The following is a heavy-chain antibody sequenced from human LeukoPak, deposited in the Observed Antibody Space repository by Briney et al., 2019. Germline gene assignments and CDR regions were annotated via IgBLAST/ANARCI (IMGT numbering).Heavy chain of an antibody. D-gene: IGHD3-10*01. V-gene: IGHV4-59*01. CDR2: IYCSGST. Sequence: PSETLPLTCTVSGGSISSYYWSWIRQPPGKGLEWIGYIYCSGSTNYNPSLKSRVTISVDTSKNQFSLKLSSVTAADTAVYYCARDTMVRGVSRYYYYMDVWGKGTTVTVSS. CDR1: GGSISSYY. J-gene: IGHJ6*03. CDR3: ARDTMVRGVSRYYYYMDV.